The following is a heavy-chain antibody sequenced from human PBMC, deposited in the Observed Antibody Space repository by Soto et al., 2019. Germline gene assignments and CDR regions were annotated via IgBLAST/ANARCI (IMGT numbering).Heavy chain of an antibody. D-gene: IGHD3-10*01. J-gene: IGHJ4*02. Sequence: QITLKESGPTLIKPTQTLTLTCSFSGFSLSANVVAVAWIRQPPEKALEWLALIDGDDEKRYSPSLNNRLTITKDNCKNHVVLTMTNMDPGDKAAYFCAHRSMIRGACDSWGQGLLVTVSS. CDR2: IDGDDEK. CDR1: GFSLSANVVA. CDR3: AHRSMIRGACDS. V-gene: IGHV2-5*02.